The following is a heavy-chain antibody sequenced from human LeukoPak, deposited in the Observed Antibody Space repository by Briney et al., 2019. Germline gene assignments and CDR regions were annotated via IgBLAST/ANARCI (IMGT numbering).Heavy chain of an antibody. CDR1: GFTFSSYA. CDR3: AKVRSSGWYYFDY. V-gene: IGHV3-23*01. J-gene: IGHJ4*02. D-gene: IGHD6-19*01. CDR2: ISGSGGST. Sequence: GGSLRLSCAASGFTFSSYAMSWVRQAPGKGLEWVSAISGSGGSTYYADSVKGRFTISRDNSKNTLYLQMNSLRAQDTAVYYCAKVRSSGWYYFDYWGQGTLVTVSS.